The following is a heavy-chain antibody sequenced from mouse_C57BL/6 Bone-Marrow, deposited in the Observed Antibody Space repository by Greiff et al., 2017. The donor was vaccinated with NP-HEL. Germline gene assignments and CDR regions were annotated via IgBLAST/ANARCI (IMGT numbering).Heavy chain of an antibody. V-gene: IGHV14-3*01. CDR1: GFYSKNTY. D-gene: IGHD2-4*01. J-gene: IGHJ1*03. CDR3: DRERLRLHFHL. Sequence: VQLQQSVAELVRPGASVKLCCTACGFYSKNTYMYWVKQRPEQGLEWIGRIDPANGNTKYAPKFQGKATITADTSSNTAYLQLSSLTSEDTAIYYCDRERLRLHFHLSGTGTPATVSS. CDR2: IDPANGNT.